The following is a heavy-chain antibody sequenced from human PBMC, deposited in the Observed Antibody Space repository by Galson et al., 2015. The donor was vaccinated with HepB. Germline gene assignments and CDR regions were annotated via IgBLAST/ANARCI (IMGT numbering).Heavy chain of an antibody. CDR2: MNPNSGNT. CDR3: ARVLYQYGSGTYHDARNPFDF. CDR1: GYTFTSYD. D-gene: IGHD3-10*01. J-gene: IGHJ4*02. V-gene: IGHV1-8*01. Sequence: SVKVSCKASGYTFTSYDVTWVRQASGQGLEWMGWMNPNSGNTGYAPKFQGQVTISADKSISTTYLEWSSLKASDTATYYCARVLYQYGSGTYHDARNPFDFWGQGTLVTVSS.